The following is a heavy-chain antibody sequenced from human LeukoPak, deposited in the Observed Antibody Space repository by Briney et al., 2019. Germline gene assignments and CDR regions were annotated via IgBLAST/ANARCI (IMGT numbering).Heavy chain of an antibody. D-gene: IGHD4-17*01. V-gene: IGHV3-66*01. J-gene: IGHJ4*02. CDR1: GISVSSNY. CDR3: ACLRGPSDY. CDR2: IYVDGST. Sequence: GGSLRLSCAASGISVSSNYMSWVRQAPGKGLQWVSVIYVDGSTYYADSVKGRITISRDNSRNTLYLQMNSLTADDTAVYFCACLRGPSDYWGQGTLVTVSS.